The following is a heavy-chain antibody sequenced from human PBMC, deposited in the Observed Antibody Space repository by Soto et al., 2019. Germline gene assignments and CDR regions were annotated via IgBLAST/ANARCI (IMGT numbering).Heavy chain of an antibody. CDR1: GFTFRSYA. D-gene: IGHD5-18*01. CDR3: ARYIRGPTVFYFDF. CDR2: ITYNGDNT. Sequence: PGGSLRLSCAASGFTFRSYAMAWVRQAPGKGLEWVSVITYNGDNTYYADSLKGRCTISRDNSKDTVDLQMNSLRAEDTAVYYCARYIRGPTVFYFDFWGPGVLVTVSS. J-gene: IGHJ4*02. V-gene: IGHV3-23*01.